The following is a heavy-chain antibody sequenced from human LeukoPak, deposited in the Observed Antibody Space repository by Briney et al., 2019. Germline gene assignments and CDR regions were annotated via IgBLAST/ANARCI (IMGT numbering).Heavy chain of an antibody. Sequence: GGSLRLSRAASGFTFSSYAMSWVRQAPGKGLEWVSAISGSGGSTYYADSVKGRFTISRDNSKNTLYLQMNSLRAEDTAVYYCATLLGIVVVPAAPTDAFDIWGQGTMVTVSS. CDR1: GFTFSSYA. D-gene: IGHD2-2*01. J-gene: IGHJ3*02. CDR2: ISGSGGST. CDR3: ATLLGIVVVPAAPTDAFDI. V-gene: IGHV3-23*01.